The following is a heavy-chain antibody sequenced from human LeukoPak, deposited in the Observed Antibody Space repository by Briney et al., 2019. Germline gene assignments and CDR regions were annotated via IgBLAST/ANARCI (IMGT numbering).Heavy chain of an antibody. CDR3: ARGRTYYYGSGSYYYSNWFDP. Sequence: SETLSLTCAVSGGSISRSNWWSWVRQPPGKGLEWIGEIYHSGSTNYNPSLKSRVTISVDTSKNQFSLKLSSVTAADTAVYYCARGRTYYYGSGSYYYSNWFDPWGQGTLVTVSS. D-gene: IGHD3-10*01. CDR2: IYHSGST. V-gene: IGHV4-4*02. J-gene: IGHJ5*02. CDR1: GGSISRSNW.